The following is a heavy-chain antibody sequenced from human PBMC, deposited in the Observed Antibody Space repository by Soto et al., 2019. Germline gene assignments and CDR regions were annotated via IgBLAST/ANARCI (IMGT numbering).Heavy chain of an antibody. Sequence: QVQLVESGGGVVQPGRSLRLSCAASGFTFSSYGMHWVRQAPGKGLEWVAVISYDGSNKYYADSVKSRFTISRDNSKNSLYLQMNSLRAEDTAVYYCSKESSAWGILYYYGMDVWGQGTTVTVSS. J-gene: IGHJ6*02. V-gene: IGHV3-30*18. CDR3: SKESSAWGILYYYGMDV. D-gene: IGHD3-16*01. CDR2: ISYDGSNK. CDR1: GFTFSSYG.